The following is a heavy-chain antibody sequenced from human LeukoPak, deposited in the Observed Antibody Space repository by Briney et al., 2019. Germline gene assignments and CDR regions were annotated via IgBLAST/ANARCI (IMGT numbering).Heavy chain of an antibody. V-gene: IGHV3-33*06. CDR2: IWYDGSNK. Sequence: GGSLRLSCAASGFTFSSYGMHWVRQAPGKGLEWVAVIWYDGSNKYYADSVKGRFTISRDNSKNTLYLQMNSLRAEDTAVYFCAKRGVVIRVILVGFHKEAYYFESWAREPWSPSPQ. D-gene: IGHD3/OR15-3a*01. CDR1: GFTFSSYG. CDR3: AKRGVVIRVILVGFHKEAYYFES. J-gene: IGHJ4*02.